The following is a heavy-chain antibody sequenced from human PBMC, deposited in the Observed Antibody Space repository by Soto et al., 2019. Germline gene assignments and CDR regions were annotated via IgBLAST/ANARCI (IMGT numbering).Heavy chain of an antibody. D-gene: IGHD3-22*01. V-gene: IGHV3-48*02. CDR2: IITSSSNI. CDR1: GFSFNTYH. J-gene: IGHJ3*01. CDR3: AREDSYYYDTTKSLIDAFDV. Sequence: EVKLVESGGGLVQPGGSLRLSCAASGFSFNTYHMNWVRQAPGKGLEWVSYIITSSSNIYYADSVKGRFTISRDNSKNVVSLKMRSLREEDTPVYFCAREDSYYYDTTKSLIDAFDVWGQGTMVTVSS.